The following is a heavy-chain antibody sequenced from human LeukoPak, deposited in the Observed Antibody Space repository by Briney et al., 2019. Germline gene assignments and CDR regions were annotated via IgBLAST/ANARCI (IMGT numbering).Heavy chain of an antibody. D-gene: IGHD3-10*01. J-gene: IGHJ4*02. CDR2: IIPIFGTA. Sequence: ASVKVSCKASGGTFSSYAISWVRQAPGQGLEWMGGIIPIFGTANYAQKFQGRVTITEDESTSTAYMELSSLRSEDTAVYYCASSPIGITMVRYGYYFDYWGQGTLVTVSS. CDR3: ASSPIGITMVRYGYYFDY. V-gene: IGHV1-69*13. CDR1: GGTFSSYA.